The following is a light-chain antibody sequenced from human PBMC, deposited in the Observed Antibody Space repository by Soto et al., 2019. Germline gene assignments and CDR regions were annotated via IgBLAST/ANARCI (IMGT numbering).Light chain of an antibody. J-gene: IGLJ1*01. Sequence: QSVRTQPPSASGTPGQRVTISCSGSSSNIGSNYVYWYQQLPGTAPKLLIYRNNQRPSGVPDRFSGAKSGTSASLVISGLRSEDEAEYSCAAWDDSLSGPVFGTGTKVTVL. CDR1: SSNIGSNY. CDR3: AAWDDSLSGPV. V-gene: IGLV1-47*01. CDR2: RNN.